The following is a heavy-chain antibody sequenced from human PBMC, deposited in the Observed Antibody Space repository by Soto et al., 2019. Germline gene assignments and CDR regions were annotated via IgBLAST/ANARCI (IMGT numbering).Heavy chain of an antibody. V-gene: IGHV3-30*03. CDR1: GFTFSSYG. D-gene: IGHD6-13*01. J-gene: IGHJ4*02. CDR2: ISYDGSNK. Sequence: GGSLRLSCAASGFTFSSYGMHWVRQAPGKGLEWVAVISYDGSNKYYADSVKGRFTISRDNAKNSLYLQMNSLRAEDTAVYYCARGIFGTLGLDYWGQGTLVTVSS. CDR3: ARGIFGTLGLDY.